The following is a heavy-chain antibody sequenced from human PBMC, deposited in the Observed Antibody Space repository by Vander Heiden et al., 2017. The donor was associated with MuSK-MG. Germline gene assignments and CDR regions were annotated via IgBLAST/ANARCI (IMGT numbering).Heavy chain of an antibody. CDR3: ARHTGHFDY. CDR1: GGSISSSSYY. V-gene: IGHV4-39*01. Sequence: QLQLQESGPGLVKPSETLSLTCTVSGGSISSSSYYWGWIRQPPGKGLEWIGIIYYRGSTDDNPSLKSRVTISGDTSKNQLSLKMRSVTAADTSVDDCARHTGHFDYWRQGTIVTVCS. CDR2: IYYRGST. D-gene: IGHD3-10*01. J-gene: IGHJ4*02.